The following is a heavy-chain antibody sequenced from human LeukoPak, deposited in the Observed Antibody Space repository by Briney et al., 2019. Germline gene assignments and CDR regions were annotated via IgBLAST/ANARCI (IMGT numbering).Heavy chain of an antibody. J-gene: IGHJ4*02. CDR1: GFTVSSSY. Sequence: GGSLRLSCAASGFTVSSSYMYWVRQAPGKGLEWVSFFYRGDSTYYAESVRGRFTISRDNSKNTVYLQMNRLRAEDTAVYYCTRGLAPDPGYFDSWGQGTLVTVSS. D-gene: IGHD1-14*01. CDR3: TRGLAPDPGYFDS. V-gene: IGHV3-53*01. CDR2: FYRGDST.